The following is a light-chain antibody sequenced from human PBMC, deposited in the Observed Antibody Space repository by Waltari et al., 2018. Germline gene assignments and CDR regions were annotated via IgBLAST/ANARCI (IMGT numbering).Light chain of an antibody. J-gene: IGKJ1*01. Sequence: DIQMTQSPSTLSPSVGDRVTITCRASQSIAIWLACYQQKPGKAPNLLIYEASNLGSGVPSRFSGSVSGTQFTLTVSSLQPDDFATYCCQQYKTYPWTFGQGTKVEIK. V-gene: IGKV1-5*03. CDR1: QSIAIW. CDR3: QQYKTYPWT. CDR2: EAS.